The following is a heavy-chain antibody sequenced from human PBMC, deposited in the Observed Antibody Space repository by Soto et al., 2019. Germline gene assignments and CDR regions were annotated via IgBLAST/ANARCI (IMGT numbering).Heavy chain of an antibody. V-gene: IGHV4-61*01. CDR3: ARGVFRFLQWFDP. CDR1: GASVNSENYY. Sequence: PSETLSLTCTVSGASVNSENYYWSWIRQPPGKGLEWIGYVYYSGSTNYNPSLKSRATISLDTYTNQFSLKMTSLTSADTAFYYCARGVFRFLQWFDPWGQGTLVTVSS. J-gene: IGHJ5*02. CDR2: VYYSGST. D-gene: IGHD3-3*01.